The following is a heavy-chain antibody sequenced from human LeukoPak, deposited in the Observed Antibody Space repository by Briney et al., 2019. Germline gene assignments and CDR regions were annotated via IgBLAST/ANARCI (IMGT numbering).Heavy chain of an antibody. V-gene: IGHV1-69*01. CDR1: GCTFRSYA. J-gene: IGHJ4*02. CDR3: ARARSSGCYGGHYYLDY. D-gene: IGHD6-19*01. Sequence: SSVNVSCLASGCTFRSYASSWVGQAPGHPREGMGGISAIFDTAHYTQKFQGRVTITADESTSTASLELSSLRPEATAVYYCARARSSGCYGGHYYLDYWRQGTLVTVSS. CDR2: ISAIFDTA.